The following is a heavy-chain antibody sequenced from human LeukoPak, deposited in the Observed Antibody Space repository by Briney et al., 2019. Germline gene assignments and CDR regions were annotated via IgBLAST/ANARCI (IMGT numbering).Heavy chain of an antibody. CDR1: GYTFTSYY. CDR3: ARGGGITIFGVVIMREYFQH. D-gene: IGHD3-3*01. CDR2: INPSGGST. J-gene: IGHJ1*01. V-gene: IGHV1-46*03. Sequence: GASXXVSCKASGYTFTSYYMHWVRQAPGQGLEWMGIINPSGGSTSYAQKFQGRVTMTRDTSTSTVYMELSSLRSEDTAVYYCARGGGITIFGVVIMREYFQHWGQGTLVTVSS.